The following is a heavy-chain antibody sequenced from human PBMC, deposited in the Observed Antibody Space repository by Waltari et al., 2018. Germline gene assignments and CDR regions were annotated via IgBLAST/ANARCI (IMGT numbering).Heavy chain of an antibody. CDR1: GFTFSNAW. V-gene: IGHV3-11*04. CDR2: ISSSGSTI. Sequence: VQLVESGGGLVKPGGSLRLSCAASGFTFSNAWMSWIRQAPGKGLEWVSYISSSGSTIYYADSVKGRFTISRDNAKNSLYLQMNSLRAEDTAVYYCASPKYDFWSGYHDAFDIWGQGTMVTVSS. D-gene: IGHD3-3*01. J-gene: IGHJ3*02. CDR3: ASPKYDFWSGYHDAFDI.